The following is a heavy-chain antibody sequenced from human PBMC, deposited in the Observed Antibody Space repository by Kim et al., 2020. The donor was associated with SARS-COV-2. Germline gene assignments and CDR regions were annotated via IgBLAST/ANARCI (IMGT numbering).Heavy chain of an antibody. J-gene: IGHJ4*02. V-gene: IGHV3-23*01. Sequence: ADSVKGRFTTSRDNSKNTLYLQLNSLRAEDTAEYFCAKSPSGRPDWYSVDYWGQGTLVAVSS. CDR3: AKSPSGRPDWYSVDY. D-gene: IGHD1-26*01.